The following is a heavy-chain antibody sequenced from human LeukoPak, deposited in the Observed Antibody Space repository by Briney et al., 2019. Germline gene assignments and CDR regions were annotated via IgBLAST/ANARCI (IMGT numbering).Heavy chain of an antibody. CDR2: IKQDGTEK. V-gene: IGHV3-7*01. CDR3: ARDRYIAVVPAAGAFDI. D-gene: IGHD2-2*01. Sequence: GGSLTLSCEVSGFTFSIFWMSWVRQAPGEGLEWVANIKQDGTEKYYVDSVKGRFTISRDNAKNSLYLQMNSLTAEDTALYFCARDRYIAVVPAAGAFDIWGQGTMVTVSS. CDR1: GFTFSIFW. J-gene: IGHJ3*02.